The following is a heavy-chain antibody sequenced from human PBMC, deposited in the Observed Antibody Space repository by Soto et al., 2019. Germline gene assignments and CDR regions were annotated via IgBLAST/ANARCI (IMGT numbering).Heavy chain of an antibody. CDR3: VRDFGTSNYLFDY. Sequence: QVQLVESGGGVVQAGRSLRLSCAPYGFTFTSYGFHWVRQAPGEGLEWLALIWYDGSKTYYTDSVKGRFTISRDDSKTMLYLQMDSLRVDDTAVYFCVRDFGTSNYLFDYWGQGTLVTVSS. V-gene: IGHV3-33*01. D-gene: IGHD3-9*01. J-gene: IGHJ4*02. CDR2: IWYDGSKT. CDR1: GFTFTSYG.